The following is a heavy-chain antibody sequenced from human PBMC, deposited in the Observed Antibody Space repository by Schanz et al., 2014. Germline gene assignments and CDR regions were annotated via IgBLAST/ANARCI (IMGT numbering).Heavy chain of an antibody. D-gene: IGHD6-25*01. V-gene: IGHV3-23*01. J-gene: IGHJ4*02. CDR1: GFIVRSNY. Sequence: EVQLLESGGGLVQPGGSLRLSCAVSGFIVRSNYMTWVRQAPGKGLEWLSVISASGGDTYYADSVKGRFTISRDNSKNTLYLQMNSLRAEDTAVYYCAKVRYSSGWRGDYFDEWGQGTLXTVAS. CDR2: ISASGGDT. CDR3: AKVRYSSGWRGDYFDE.